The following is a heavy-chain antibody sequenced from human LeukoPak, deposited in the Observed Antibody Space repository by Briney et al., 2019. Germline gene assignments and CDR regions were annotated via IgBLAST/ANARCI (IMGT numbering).Heavy chain of an antibody. J-gene: IGHJ4*02. Sequence: GGSRRPSCAASGFTFSDAWMNWVRLAPGKGLEWVGRIKSRNRGETVDYAAPVKGRFTISRDDSKTTVYLQMNSLKTEDTAIYYCTTDGSTTLSNTFDYWGQGTLVTISS. CDR1: GFTFSDAW. CDR3: TTDGSTTLSNTFDY. CDR2: IKSRNRGETV. D-gene: IGHD1-26*01. V-gene: IGHV3-15*01.